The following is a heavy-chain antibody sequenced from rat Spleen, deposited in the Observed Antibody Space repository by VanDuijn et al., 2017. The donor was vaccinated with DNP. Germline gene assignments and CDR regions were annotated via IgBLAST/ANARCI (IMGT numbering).Heavy chain of an antibody. D-gene: IGHD1-6*01. CDR3: AISSSILDYFNY. J-gene: IGHJ3*01. CDR1: GYSITSNY. CDR2: ISYSGST. V-gene: IGHV3-1*01. Sequence: EVQLQESGPGLVKPSQSLSLTCSVTGYSITSNYWGWIRKFPGNKMEYIGNISYSGSTNYNPSRKSRFSITRDTSKNQFFLQLKSVTTEDTATYYCAISSSILDYFNYWGQGTLVTVSS.